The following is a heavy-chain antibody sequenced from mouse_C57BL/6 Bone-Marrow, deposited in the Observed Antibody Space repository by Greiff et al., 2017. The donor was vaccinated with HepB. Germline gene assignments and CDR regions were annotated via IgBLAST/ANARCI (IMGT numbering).Heavy chain of an antibody. CDR1: GYSITSGYD. V-gene: IGHV3-1*01. CDR2: ISYSGST. Sequence: EVQLQQSGPGMVKPSQSLSLTCTVTGYSITSGYDWHWIRHFPGNKLEWMGYISYSGSTNYNPSLKSRISITHDTSKNHFFLKLNSVTTEDTATYYCARGSSYRYFEVWGTGTTVTVSS. J-gene: IGHJ1*03. CDR3: ARGSSYRYFEV. D-gene: IGHD1-1*01.